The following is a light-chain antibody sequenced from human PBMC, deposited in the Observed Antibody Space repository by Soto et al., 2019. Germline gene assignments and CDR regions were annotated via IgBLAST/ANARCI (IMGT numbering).Light chain of an antibody. Sequence: EIVMTQSPATLSVSPGERATLSCRASQSVSTNLAWYQQIPGQAPRLLIYGASYRATGFPARFSGSGSGTEFTLTIYGLQSEDFAVYYCQQYNDWPRTFGQGTKVDIK. V-gene: IGKV3-15*01. J-gene: IGKJ1*01. CDR1: QSVSTN. CDR3: QQYNDWPRT. CDR2: GAS.